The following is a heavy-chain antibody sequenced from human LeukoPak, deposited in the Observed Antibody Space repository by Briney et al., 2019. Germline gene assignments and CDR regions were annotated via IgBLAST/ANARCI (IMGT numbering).Heavy chain of an antibody. CDR2: IYYTGST. CDR3: AREGYDILTGSSWFDP. CDR1: GASLSTSPYY. J-gene: IGHJ5*02. Sequence: PSETLSLTCSVSGASLSTSPYYWGWIRQPPGKGLEWIGNIYYTGSTYYNVSLNSRVTISIETSKNLFSLRLNSMTAADTAVYYCAREGYDILTGSSWFDPWGQGTLVTVSS. V-gene: IGHV4-39*07. D-gene: IGHD3-9*01.